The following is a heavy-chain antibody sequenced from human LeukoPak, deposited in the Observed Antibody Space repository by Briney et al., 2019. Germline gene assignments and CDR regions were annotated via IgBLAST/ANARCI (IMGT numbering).Heavy chain of an antibody. D-gene: IGHD1-1*01. CDR1: GGSFSGYY. CDR2: INHSRST. V-gene: IGHV4-34*01. J-gene: IGHJ3*01. CDR3: AREHNSGRPI. Sequence: AETLSLTCAVYGGSFSGYYWSWIRQPPGKGLEWIGEINHSRSTNYNPSLKSRVTISVDTSKNQFSLKLSSVPAADTAVYYCAREHNSGRPIWGQGTMVTVSS.